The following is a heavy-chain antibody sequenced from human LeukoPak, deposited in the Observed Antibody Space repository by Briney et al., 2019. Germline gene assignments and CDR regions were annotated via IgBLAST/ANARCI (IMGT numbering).Heavy chain of an antibody. CDR1: GGSISSGGYY. CDR3: ARSGYYYDSSGYLYYFDY. J-gene: IGHJ4*02. Sequence: SQTLSLTCTVSGGSISSGGYYWSWIRQHPGKGLEWIGYIYYSGSTYYNPSLKSRVTISVDTSKNQFSLKLSSVTAADTAVYYSARSGYYYDSSGYLYYFDYWGQGTLVTVSS. V-gene: IGHV4-31*03. D-gene: IGHD3-22*01. CDR2: IYYSGST.